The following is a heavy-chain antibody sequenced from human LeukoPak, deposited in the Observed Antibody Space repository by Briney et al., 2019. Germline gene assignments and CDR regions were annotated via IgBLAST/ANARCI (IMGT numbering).Heavy chain of an antibody. CDR2: TYYRSKWYN. V-gene: IGHV6-1*01. D-gene: IGHD3-16*01. CDR3: ARGRGSYRAFDI. Sequence: SQTLSLTCVVSGDSVSSKNGAWNWIRQSPSRGLEWLGRTYYRSKWYNDYAESMEGRMTISQDTSKNQYSLHLNSVTPDDTAVYYCARGRGSYRAFDIWGQGTMVTVSS. J-gene: IGHJ3*02. CDR1: GDSVSSKNGA.